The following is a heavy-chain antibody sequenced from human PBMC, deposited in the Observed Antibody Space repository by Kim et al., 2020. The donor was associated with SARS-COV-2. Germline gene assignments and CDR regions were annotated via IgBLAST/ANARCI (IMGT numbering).Heavy chain of an antibody. V-gene: IGHV1-2*02. Sequence: NYAQKFQGRVTMTRDTSISTAYMELSRLRSDDTAVYYCARIPLYAVAGSYWGQGTLVTVSS. D-gene: IGHD6-19*01. CDR3: ARIPLYAVAGSY. J-gene: IGHJ4*02.